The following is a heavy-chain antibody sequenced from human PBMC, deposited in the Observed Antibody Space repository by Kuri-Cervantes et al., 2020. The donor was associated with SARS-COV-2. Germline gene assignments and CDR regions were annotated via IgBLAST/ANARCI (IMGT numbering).Heavy chain of an antibody. Sequence: GESLKISCAASGFTFSTYWMTWVRQAPGKGLEWVANIDQNGNKNYYVDSVRGRFTISRDNAKNSLYLQMNSLRAEDTAVYYCARDGNEETALGYWGQGTLVTVSS. CDR1: GFTFSTYW. D-gene: IGHD1-14*01. J-gene: IGHJ4*02. CDR2: IDQNGNKN. V-gene: IGHV3-7*01. CDR3: ARDGNEETALGY.